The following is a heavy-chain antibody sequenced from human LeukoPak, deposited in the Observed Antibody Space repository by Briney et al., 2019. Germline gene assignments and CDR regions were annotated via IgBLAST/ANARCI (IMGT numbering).Heavy chain of an antibody. CDR1: GVTFRSYA. V-gene: IGHV3-23*01. CDR3: AKVFNGDYGIRYYFDY. J-gene: IGHJ4*02. CDR2: ISGGGGST. D-gene: IGHD4-17*01. Sequence: GGSLRLSCAASGVTFRSYAMSWVRQAPGKGLEWVSAISGGGGSTYYADSVKGRFTISRDNSKNTLYLQMNSLRAEDTAVYYCAKVFNGDYGIRYYFDYWGQGTLVTVSS.